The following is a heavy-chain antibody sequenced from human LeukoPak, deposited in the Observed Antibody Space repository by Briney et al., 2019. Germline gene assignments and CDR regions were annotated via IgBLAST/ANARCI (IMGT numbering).Heavy chain of an antibody. CDR2: INHSGST. CDR3: ARGYSSGWYGLTVFDY. D-gene: IGHD6-19*01. CDR1: GGSFSGYY. Sequence: PSETLSLTCAVYGGSFSGYYWSWIRQSPGKGLEWIGEINHSGSTNYNPSLKSRVTISVDTSKNQFSLKLSSVTAADTAVYYCARGYSSGWYGLTVFDYWGQGTLVTVSS. J-gene: IGHJ4*02. V-gene: IGHV4-34*01.